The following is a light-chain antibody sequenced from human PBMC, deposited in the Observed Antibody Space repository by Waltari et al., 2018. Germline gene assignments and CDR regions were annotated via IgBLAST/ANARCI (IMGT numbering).Light chain of an antibody. CDR2: GAS. CDR1: QSVTRA. Sequence: EIVLTQSPGTLSLSPGESATLSSRTSQSVTRALAWYQQKPGQAPRPLIYGASTRATGIPDRFSGSGSGTDFSLTISSLEPEDFAVYYCQHYLRLPVTFGQGTKVEVK. CDR3: QHYLRLPVT. J-gene: IGKJ1*01. V-gene: IGKV3-20*01.